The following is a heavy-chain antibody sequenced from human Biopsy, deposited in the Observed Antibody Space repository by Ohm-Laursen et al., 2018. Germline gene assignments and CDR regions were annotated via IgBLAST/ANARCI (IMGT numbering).Heavy chain of an antibody. CDR3: ARELGDFWGGRQFDF. V-gene: IGHV1-2*02. D-gene: IGHD3-3*01. CDR2: ISPKSGGT. CDR1: GFSFTGYY. Sequence: ASVKVSCKASGFSFTGYYIHWVRQAPGQGLEWMGWISPKSGGTNYAQKFQGNITMTRDTSISTTYMELRRLTSDDTAVFYCARELGDFWGGRQFDFWGQGTLVTVSS. J-gene: IGHJ2*01.